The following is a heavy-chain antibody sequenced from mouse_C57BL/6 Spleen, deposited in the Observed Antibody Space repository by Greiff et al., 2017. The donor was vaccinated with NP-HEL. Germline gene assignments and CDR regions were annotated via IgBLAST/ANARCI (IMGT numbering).Heavy chain of an antibody. V-gene: IGHV14-3*01. CDR2: IDPANGNT. CDR1: GFNIKNNY. CDR3: VRGYSFDY. J-gene: IGHJ2*01. Sequence: EVQLQQSVAELVRPGASVKLSCTASGFNIKNNYMHWVKQRPEQGLEWIGRIDPANGNTKYAPKVPGKATITADTSANTAYLQLSNLSSEYTAIYYCVRGYSFDYWGQGTTLTVSS.